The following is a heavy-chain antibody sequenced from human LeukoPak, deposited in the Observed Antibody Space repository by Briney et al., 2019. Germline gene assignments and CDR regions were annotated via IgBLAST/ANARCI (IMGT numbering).Heavy chain of an antibody. CDR3: ARTYYFDTSGYRRGYYFDF. J-gene: IGHJ4*02. CDR1: GYSFSIYW. D-gene: IGHD3-22*01. V-gene: IGHV5-51*01. Sequence: GESLKISCKGSGYSFSIYWIGWVRQMPGKGLEWMGIIYPGDSDTRYSPSFQGQVTISADKSISTAYLQWSSLKASDTAMYYCARTYYFDTSGYRRGYYFDFWGQGTLVTVSS. CDR2: IYPGDSDT.